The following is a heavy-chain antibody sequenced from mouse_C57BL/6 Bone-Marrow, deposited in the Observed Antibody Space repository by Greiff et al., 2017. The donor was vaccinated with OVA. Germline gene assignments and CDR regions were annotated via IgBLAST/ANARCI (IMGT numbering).Heavy chain of an antibody. CDR3: ARMRNYGSSPDYYAMDY. Sequence: QVTLKVSGPGILQPSQTLSLTCSFSGFSLSTFGMGVGWIRQPSGKGLEWLAHIWWDDDKYYNPALKSRLTISKDTSKNQVFLKIANVDTADTATYYCARMRNYGSSPDYYAMDYWGQGTSVTVSS. V-gene: IGHV8-8*01. CDR1: GFSLSTFGMG. D-gene: IGHD1-1*01. J-gene: IGHJ4*01. CDR2: IWWDDDK.